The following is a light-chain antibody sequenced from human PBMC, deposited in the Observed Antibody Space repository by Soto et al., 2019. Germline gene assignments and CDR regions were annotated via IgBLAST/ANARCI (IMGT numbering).Light chain of an antibody. Sequence: QSVLTQPPSASGTPGQRVTISCSGSRSNIGSNSVNWYRQLPGTAPKLLIYTNDQRPAGVPDRFSGSKYGTSASLAISRLQSEDEADYYCAAWDDSLNAYVFGTGTKVTVL. CDR1: RSNIGSNS. J-gene: IGLJ1*01. CDR3: AAWDDSLNAYV. CDR2: TND. V-gene: IGLV1-44*01.